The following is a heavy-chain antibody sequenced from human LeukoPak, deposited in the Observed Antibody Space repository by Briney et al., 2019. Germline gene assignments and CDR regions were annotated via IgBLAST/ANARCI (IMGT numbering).Heavy chain of an antibody. CDR2: ISSSGSTI. J-gene: IGHJ3*02. CDR3: ARESRGLGGRLPYDAFDI. Sequence: PGGSLRLSCAASGFTFSDCYMSWIRQAPGKGLEWVSYISSSGSTIYYADSVKGRFTISRDNAKNSLYLQMNSLRAEDTAVYHCARESRGLGGRLPYDAFDIWGQGTMVTVSS. D-gene: IGHD2-15*01. V-gene: IGHV3-11*01. CDR1: GFTFSDCY.